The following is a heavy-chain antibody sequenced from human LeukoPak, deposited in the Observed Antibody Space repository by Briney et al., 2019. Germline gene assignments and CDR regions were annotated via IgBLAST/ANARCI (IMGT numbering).Heavy chain of an antibody. J-gene: IGHJ5*02. CDR2: VFYEGNT. CDR3: ARQAGDSSDPWNWFDP. Sequence: PSETLSLTFTVSGGSVTGYFWSWIRQPPGKGLEWLGYVFYEGNTRYNPSLESRVTTSVDTTKKQFSLKLSSVTAADTAVYYCARQAGDSSDPWNWFDPWGQGTLVTVFS. D-gene: IGHD3-22*01. V-gene: IGHV4-59*08. CDR1: GGSVTGYF.